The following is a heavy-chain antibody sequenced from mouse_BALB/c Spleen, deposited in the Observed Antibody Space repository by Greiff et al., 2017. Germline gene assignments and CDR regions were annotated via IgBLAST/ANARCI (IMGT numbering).Heavy chain of an antibody. CDR1: GFAFSSYD. CDR2: ISSGGGST. V-gene: IGHV5-12-1*01. Sequence: EVMLVESGGGLVKPGGSLKLSCAASGFAFSSYDMSWVRQTPEKRLEWVAYISSGGGSTYYPDTVKGRFTISRDNAKNTLYLQMSSLKSEDTAMYYCARQGRRGYYYAMDYWGQGTSVTVSS. J-gene: IGHJ4*01. CDR3: ARQGRRGYYYAMDY.